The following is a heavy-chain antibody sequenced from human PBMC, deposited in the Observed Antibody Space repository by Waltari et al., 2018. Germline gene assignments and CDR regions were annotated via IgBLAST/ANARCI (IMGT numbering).Heavy chain of an antibody. J-gene: IGHJ5*02. CDR3: ARDQGPANFNWLDA. D-gene: IGHD1-7*01. CDR2: ISSAARTI. Sequence: EVRLVESGGTSVQPGGSLRLSCVASAFTFGSFEMNWVRQAPGKGPEWISYISSAARTIYYADSVKGRFTVSRDNGKNVLYLQMNNLRSEDTAMYYCARDQGPANFNWLDAWGQGTRVTVSS. V-gene: IGHV3-48*03. CDR1: AFTFGSFE.